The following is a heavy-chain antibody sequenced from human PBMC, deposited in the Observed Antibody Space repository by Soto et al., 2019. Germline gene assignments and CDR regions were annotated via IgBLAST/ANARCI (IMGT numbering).Heavy chain of an antibody. CDR2: ISNSGTTI. Sequence: GGSLRLSCAASKFIFSDYYMSWIRQAPGKGLEWVSYISNSGTTIYYADSVKGRFTISRDNAKKSLYLQMNSLRAEDTAVYYCARDTLPTDFGLGWDVWGQGTTVTVSS. CDR3: ARDTLPTDFGLGWDV. V-gene: IGHV3-11*01. D-gene: IGHD4-17*01. J-gene: IGHJ6*02. CDR1: KFIFSDYY.